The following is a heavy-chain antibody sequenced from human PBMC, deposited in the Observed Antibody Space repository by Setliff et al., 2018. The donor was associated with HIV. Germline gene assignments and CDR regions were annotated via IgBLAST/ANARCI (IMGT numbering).Heavy chain of an antibody. J-gene: IGHJ4*02. CDR1: GYTFTRYG. CDR3: ARSSAYYYDSCGYYTGDY. Sequence: ASVKVSCKASGYTFTRYGISWVRQAPGQGLEWMGWISAFNGSTNYAQKLQGRVTMTTDTSTSTAYMELRRLRSDDPAVYYCARSSAYYYDSCGYYTGDYWGQGTLVTVAS. D-gene: IGHD3-22*01. V-gene: IGHV1-18*01. CDR2: ISAFNGST.